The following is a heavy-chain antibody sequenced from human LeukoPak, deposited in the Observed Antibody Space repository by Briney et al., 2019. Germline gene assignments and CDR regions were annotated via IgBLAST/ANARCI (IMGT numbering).Heavy chain of an antibody. CDR1: GYTFTGYY. CDR3: ARDRAHYDFWSDGGAFDI. CDR2: INPNSGGT. Sequence: ASVKVSCKASGYTFTGYYMHWVRQAPGQGLEWMGWINPNSGGTNYAQKFQGRVTMTRDTSISTAYMGLSRLRSDDTAVYYCARDRAHYDFWSDGGAFDIWGQGTMVTVSS. D-gene: IGHD3-3*01. J-gene: IGHJ3*02. V-gene: IGHV1-2*02.